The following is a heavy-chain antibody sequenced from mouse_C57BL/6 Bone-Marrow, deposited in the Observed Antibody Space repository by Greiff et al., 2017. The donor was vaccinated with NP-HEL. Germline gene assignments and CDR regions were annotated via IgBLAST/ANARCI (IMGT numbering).Heavy chain of an antibody. CDR3: ARSHYYGSSYYWYFDV. V-gene: IGHV1-61*01. CDR2: IYPSDSET. J-gene: IGHJ1*03. Sequence: QVQLKQPGAELVRPGSSVKLSCKASGYTFTSYWMDWVKQRPGQGLEWIGNIYPSDSETHYNQKFKDKATLTVDKSSSTAYMQLSSLTSEDSAVYYCARSHYYGSSYYWYFDVWGTGTTVTVSS. D-gene: IGHD1-1*01. CDR1: GYTFTSYW.